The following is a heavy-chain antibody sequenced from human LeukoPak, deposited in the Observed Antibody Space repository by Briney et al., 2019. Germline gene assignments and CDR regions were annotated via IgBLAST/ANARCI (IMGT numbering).Heavy chain of an antibody. CDR3: ARVMTTVTLTDYFDY. D-gene: IGHD4-17*01. Sequence: PSETLSLTCTVSGGSISSYYWSWIRQPAGKGLEWIGRIYTSGSTKYNPSLKSRVTMSVDTSKNQFSLKLSSVTAADTAVYYCARVMTTVTLTDYFDYWGQGTLVTVSS. CDR2: IYTSGST. J-gene: IGHJ4*02. CDR1: GGSISSYY. V-gene: IGHV4-4*07.